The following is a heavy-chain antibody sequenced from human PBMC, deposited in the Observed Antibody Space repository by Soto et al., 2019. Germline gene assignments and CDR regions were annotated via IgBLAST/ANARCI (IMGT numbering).Heavy chain of an antibody. CDR3: ARGGTPSDY. D-gene: IGHD3-16*01. V-gene: IGHV1-18*01. Sequence: QVQLVQSGAEVKKPGASVKVSCKTSGYTFTNFGLSWVRQAPGQGLEWMGWISAYNGNTNYAQNFQGRVTMTTDTTTRTEYMGLRSLRSDDPAVYDCARGGTPSDYWGQGTPVTVSP. CDR1: GYTFTNFG. CDR2: ISAYNGNT. J-gene: IGHJ4*02.